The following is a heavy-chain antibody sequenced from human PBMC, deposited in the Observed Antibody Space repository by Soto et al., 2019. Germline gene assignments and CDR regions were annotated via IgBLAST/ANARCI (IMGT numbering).Heavy chain of an antibody. D-gene: IGHD6-13*01. V-gene: IGHV1-18*01. J-gene: IGHJ4*02. CDR1: GYTFTNYA. CDR2: ISAYNGNT. Sequence: QVQLVQSGAEVKKPGASVKVSCKASGYTFTNYAFSWVRQAPGKGLEWMGWISAYNGNTNYPQKLQGRVTMTTDTSTSPPYMERRSLRSDDTAVYYCARDLAAAGPFDCWGQGTLVTVSS. CDR3: ARDLAAAGPFDC.